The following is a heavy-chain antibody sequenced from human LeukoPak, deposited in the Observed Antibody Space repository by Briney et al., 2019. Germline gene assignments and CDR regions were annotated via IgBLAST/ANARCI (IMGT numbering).Heavy chain of an antibody. J-gene: IGHJ4*02. Sequence: ASVKVSCKASRYTFTSYDINWVREAAGHGLEWMGWMNPNTGRTGYAQKFQGRITMTRDTSINTAYMDLTNLRSEDTAIYYCARLSQTPDYYTLGGYYYLGYWGQGTPVTVSS. CDR1: RYTFTSYD. V-gene: IGHV1-8*01. D-gene: IGHD3-10*01. CDR3: ARLSQTPDYYTLGGYYYLGY. CDR2: MNPNTGRT.